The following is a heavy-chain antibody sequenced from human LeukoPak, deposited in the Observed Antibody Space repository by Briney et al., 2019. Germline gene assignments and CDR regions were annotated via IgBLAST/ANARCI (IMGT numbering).Heavy chain of an antibody. CDR2: IYTSGST. CDR3: ARDLRRFSLDGPSFDY. V-gene: IGHV4-4*07. D-gene: IGHD2-8*01. CDR1: GGSVSSYY. Sequence: SETLSLTCTVSGGSVSSYYWSWIRQPAGKGLEWIGRIYTSGSTNYNPSLKSRVTMSVDTSKNQFSLKLSSVTAADTAVYYCARDLRRFSLDGPSFDYWGQGTLVTVSS. J-gene: IGHJ4*02.